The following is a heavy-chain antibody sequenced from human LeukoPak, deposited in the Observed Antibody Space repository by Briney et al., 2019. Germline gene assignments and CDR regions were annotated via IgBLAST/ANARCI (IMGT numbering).Heavy chain of an antibody. V-gene: IGHV1-69*13. CDR1: GGTFSSYA. CDR3: ARDPLLWFGELFGYFDY. J-gene: IGHJ4*02. Sequence: GASVKVSCKASGGTFSSYAISWVRQAPGQGLEWMGGIIPIFGTANYAQKFQGRVTITADESTSTAYMELSSLRSEDTAVYYCARDPLLWFGELFGYFDYWGQGTLVTVSS. D-gene: IGHD3-10*01. CDR2: IIPIFGTA.